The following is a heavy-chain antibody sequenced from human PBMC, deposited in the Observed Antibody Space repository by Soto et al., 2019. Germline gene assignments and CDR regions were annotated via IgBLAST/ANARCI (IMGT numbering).Heavy chain of an antibody. CDR2: MNPNSGNT. Sequence: QVQLVQSGAEVKKPGASVKVSCKASGYTFTSYDVNWVRQATGQGLEWMGWMNPNSGNTGYAQKFQGRVTMTRNTSISTAYMELSSLRSEDTAVYYCARGHSSSWTNYYYYYYGMDVWGQGTTVTVSS. CDR3: ARGHSSSWTNYYYYYYGMDV. CDR1: GYTFTSYD. V-gene: IGHV1-8*01. D-gene: IGHD6-13*01. J-gene: IGHJ6*02.